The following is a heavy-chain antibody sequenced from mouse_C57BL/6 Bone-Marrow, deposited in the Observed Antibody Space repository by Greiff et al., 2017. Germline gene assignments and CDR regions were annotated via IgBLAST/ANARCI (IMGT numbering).Heavy chain of an antibody. Sequence: VQLQQPGTELVKPGASVKLSCKASGYTFPSYWMHWVKQRPGQGLEWIGNIYPSNGGTNYNEKFKSKAPLTVDKSSSTAYMQISSLTSEYSAFYYCARYYYVSSGGFAYWGQGTLVTVSA. D-gene: IGHD1-1*01. CDR2: IYPSNGGT. V-gene: IGHV1-53*01. CDR1: GYTFPSYW. J-gene: IGHJ3*01. CDR3: ARYYYVSSGGFAY.